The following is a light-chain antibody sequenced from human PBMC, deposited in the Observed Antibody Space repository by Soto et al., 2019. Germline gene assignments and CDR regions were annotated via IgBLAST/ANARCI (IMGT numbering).Light chain of an antibody. J-gene: IGLJ1*01. V-gene: IGLV2-23*01. Sequence: QSALTQPASVSGSPGQSITISCTGTSSDVGSYNLVSWYQQHPGKAPKLMIYEGSKRPSGVSNRFSGSKSGNTASLTFSGLQAEDEADYYCCSYAGSTYVFGTGTKVTVL. CDR3: CSYAGSTYV. CDR2: EGS. CDR1: SSDVGSYNL.